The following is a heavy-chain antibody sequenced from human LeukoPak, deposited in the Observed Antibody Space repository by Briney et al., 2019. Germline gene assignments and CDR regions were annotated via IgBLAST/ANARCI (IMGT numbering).Heavy chain of an antibody. V-gene: IGHV3-30*02. CDR3: ANTPYSPYQLLEGMDF. CDR2: IRYDGSNK. Sequence: PGGSLRLSCAASGFTFSSYGMHWVRQAPGKGLEWVAFIRYDGSNKYYADSVKGRFTISRDNSKNTLYLQMNSLRAEDTAVYYCANTPYSPYQLLEGMDFWGKGTTVTVSS. D-gene: IGHD2-2*01. CDR1: GFTFSSYG. J-gene: IGHJ6*03.